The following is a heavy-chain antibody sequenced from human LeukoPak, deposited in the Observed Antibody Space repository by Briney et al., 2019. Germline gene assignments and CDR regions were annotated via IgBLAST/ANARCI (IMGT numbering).Heavy chain of an antibody. V-gene: IGHV1-46*01. D-gene: IGHD5-18*01. CDR1: GYTFTTYY. Sequence: ASVKVSCKASGYTFTTYYVHWVRQAPGQGLEWMGIINPSGGSTTYAQKFQGRVTVTRDTSTSTVHMELSSLRSEDTAVYYCARGGYNYGFDYWGQGTLVTVSS. CDR2: INPSGGST. CDR3: ARGGYNYGFDY. J-gene: IGHJ4*02.